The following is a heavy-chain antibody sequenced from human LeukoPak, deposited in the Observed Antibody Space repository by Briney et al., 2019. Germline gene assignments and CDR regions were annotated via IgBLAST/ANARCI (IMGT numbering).Heavy chain of an antibody. D-gene: IGHD2/OR15-2a*01. CDR1: GGSISSSSYY. V-gene: IGHV4-39*07. Sequence: SETLSLTCTVSGGSISSSSYYWGWIRQPPGKGLEWIGSIYYSGSTYYNPSLKSRVTISVDTSKNQFSLKLSSVTAADTAVYYCAGEAPSYFTTWGQGTLFTASS. CDR2: IYYSGST. CDR3: AGEAPSYFTT. J-gene: IGHJ5*02.